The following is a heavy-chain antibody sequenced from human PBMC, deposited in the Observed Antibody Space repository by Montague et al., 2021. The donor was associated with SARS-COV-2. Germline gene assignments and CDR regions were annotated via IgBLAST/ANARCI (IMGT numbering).Heavy chain of an antibody. D-gene: IGHD2-8*01. J-gene: IGHJ2*01. CDR2: ISSSSSYI. CDR1: GFTFSSYS. Sequence: SLRLSCAASGFTFSSYSMNWVRQAPGKGLEWVSSISSSSSYIYYADSAKGRFTISRGNAKNSLYLQMNSLRAEDTAVYYCAGLNGVGYLYWYFDLWGRGTLVTVSS. V-gene: IGHV3-21*01. CDR3: AGLNGVGYLYWYFDL.